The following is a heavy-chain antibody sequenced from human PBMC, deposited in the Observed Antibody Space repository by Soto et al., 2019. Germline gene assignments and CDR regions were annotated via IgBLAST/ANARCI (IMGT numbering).Heavy chain of an antibody. Sequence: SQTLSLTCAISGDSVSSSSVTWNWIRQSPSRGLEWLGRTYYRSKWYNDYAESVKSRITINPDTSKNQFSLHLNSATPEDTAVYYYVRLIGNSWLDFWGQGTLVTVSS. J-gene: IGHJ5*01. V-gene: IGHV6-1*01. CDR1: GDSVSSSSVT. CDR3: VRLIGNSWLDF. D-gene: IGHD1-26*01. CDR2: TYYRSKWYN.